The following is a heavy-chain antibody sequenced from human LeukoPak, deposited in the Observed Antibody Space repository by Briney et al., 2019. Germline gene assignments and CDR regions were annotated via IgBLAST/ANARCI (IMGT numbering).Heavy chain of an antibody. D-gene: IGHD6-13*01. Sequence: GGSLRLSCAASGFTFSSYSMNWVRQAPGKGLEWVSSISSSSSYIYYADSVKGRFTISRDNAKNSLYLQMNSLRAEDTAVYYCARDDRYSSSWYEGYYFDYWGQGTLVTVSS. CDR3: ARDDRYSSSWYEGYYFDY. CDR1: GFTFSSYS. V-gene: IGHV3-21*04. J-gene: IGHJ4*02. CDR2: ISSSSSYI.